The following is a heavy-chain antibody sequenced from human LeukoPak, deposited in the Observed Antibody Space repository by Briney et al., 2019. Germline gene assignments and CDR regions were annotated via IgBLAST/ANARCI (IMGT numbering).Heavy chain of an antibody. D-gene: IGHD1-14*01. CDR2: ISSTDSTI. J-gene: IGHJ4*02. CDR3: ASQIEPYYFDY. V-gene: IGHV3-11*01. Sequence: GGTLRLSCAASGFTFSDYYRSWIRRAPGKGLEWVSYISSTDSTIYYADSVKGRFTISRDNAKNSLYLQMNSLRAEDTAVYYCASQIEPYYFDYWGQGTLVTVSS. CDR1: GFTFSDYY.